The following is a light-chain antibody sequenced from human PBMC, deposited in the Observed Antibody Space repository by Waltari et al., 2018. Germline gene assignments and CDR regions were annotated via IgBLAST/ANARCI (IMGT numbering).Light chain of an antibody. V-gene: IGLV2-14*03. CDR1: SSDVGGYKY. CDR2: DVS. Sequence: QSALTQPASLSGSPGQSITISCTGTSSDVGGYKYVSCYQQHPGKAPKLILYDVSIRPSGVSNRFSGSKSGNTASLTISGLQAEDEADYYCSSYTSINTLVFGGGTKLTVL. CDR3: SSYTSINTLV. J-gene: IGLJ3*02.